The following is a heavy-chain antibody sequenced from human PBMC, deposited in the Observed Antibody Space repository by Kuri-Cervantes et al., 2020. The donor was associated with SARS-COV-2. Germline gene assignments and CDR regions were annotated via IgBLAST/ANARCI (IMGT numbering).Heavy chain of an antibody. CDR3: ASSPLGGGIDY. V-gene: IGHV1-2*02. CDR1: GYTFTGYY. CDR2: INLNGGGT. J-gene: IGHJ4*02. D-gene: IGHD1-26*01. Sequence: ASVKVSCKASGYTFTGYYMHWVRQAPGQGLEWMGWINLNGGGTNYAQKFQGRVTMTRDTSISTAYMELSRLRSDDTAVYYCASSPLGGGIDYWGQGTLVTVSS.